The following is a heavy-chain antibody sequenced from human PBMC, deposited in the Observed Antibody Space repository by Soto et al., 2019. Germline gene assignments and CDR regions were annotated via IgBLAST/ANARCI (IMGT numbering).Heavy chain of an antibody. D-gene: IGHD3-10*01. CDR2: IVVGSGNT. CDR3: AALLWFGELLYDAGY. Sequence: ASVKVSCKASGFTFTSSAMQWVRQARGQRLEWIGWIVVGSGNTNYAQKFQERVTITRDMSTSTAYMELSSLRSEDTAVYYCAALLWFGELLYDAGYWGQGTLVTVSS. CDR1: GFTFTSSA. J-gene: IGHJ4*02. V-gene: IGHV1-58*02.